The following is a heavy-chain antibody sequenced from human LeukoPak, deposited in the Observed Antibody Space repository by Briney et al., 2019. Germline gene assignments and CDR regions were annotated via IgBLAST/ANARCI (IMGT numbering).Heavy chain of an antibody. D-gene: IGHD4-17*01. CDR1: GFTFSSYW. V-gene: IGHV3-7*03. J-gene: IGHJ1*01. CDR3: AKGRTYGDPFQH. Sequence: GGSLRLSCAASGFTFSSYWMSWVRQAPGKGLEWVANIKQDGSEKYYVDSVKGRFTISRDNAKNSLYLQMNSLRAEDTALYYCAKGRTYGDPFQHWGQGTLVTVSS. CDR2: IKQDGSEK.